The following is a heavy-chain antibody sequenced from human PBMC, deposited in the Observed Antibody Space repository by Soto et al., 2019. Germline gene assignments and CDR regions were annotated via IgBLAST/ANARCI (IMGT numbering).Heavy chain of an antibody. D-gene: IGHD3-10*01. CDR3: ANSGSYGPMGV. V-gene: IGHV1-2*02. CDR2: IIPKSDDT. CDR1: GYTLGDSH. J-gene: IGHJ6*02. Sequence: QVQLVQSGPAVKKPGASMRVACKASGYTLGDSHINWVRQAPGQGLEWVGWIIPKSDDTQYAQRFQGRGTMARDTSTNTCYLEVSRLTFGDAAVSSCANSGSYGPMGVWGQGPAVIVSS.